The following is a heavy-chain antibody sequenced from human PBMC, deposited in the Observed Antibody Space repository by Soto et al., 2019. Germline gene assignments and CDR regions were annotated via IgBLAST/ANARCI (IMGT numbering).Heavy chain of an antibody. Sequence: ETLSLTFIVSCRSISSYYWTCIRQPPGKGLEWIGYIYYSGSTKYNPALKSRVTMSADTSENQFSLKLSSVTAADTAVYYCARGSSSSLYYYYGMDVWGQGTTVTVSS. D-gene: IGHD6-13*01. CDR1: CRSISSYY. J-gene: IGHJ6*02. CDR3: ARGSSSSLYYYYGMDV. CDR2: IYYSGST. V-gene: IGHV4-59*01.